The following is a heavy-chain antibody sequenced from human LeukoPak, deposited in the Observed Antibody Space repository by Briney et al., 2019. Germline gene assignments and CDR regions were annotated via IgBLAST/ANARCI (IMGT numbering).Heavy chain of an antibody. V-gene: IGHV1-18*01. Sequence: EASVKVSCKASGYTFTSYGISWVRQAPGQGLEWMGWISAYNGNTNYAQKFQGRVTMTRDTSTSTVYMELSSLRSEDTTVYYCAREDSGYDPFDYWGQGTLVTVSS. J-gene: IGHJ4*02. CDR3: AREDSGYDPFDY. CDR2: ISAYNGNT. CDR1: GYTFTSYG. D-gene: IGHD5-12*01.